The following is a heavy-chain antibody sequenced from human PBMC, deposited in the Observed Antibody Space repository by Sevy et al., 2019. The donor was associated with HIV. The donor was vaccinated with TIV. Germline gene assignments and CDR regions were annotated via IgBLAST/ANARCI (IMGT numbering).Heavy chain of an antibody. D-gene: IGHD3-22*01. CDR1: GFTFSSYS. CDR2: IISSSSYI. Sequence: GGSLRLSCAASGFTFSSYSMNWVRQAPGKGLEWVSSIISSSSYIYYADSVKGRLTSSRDNAKNSLYLQMNSLRAEETALYYCARDPMSYYYDSSVYFDYWGQGTLVTVSS. CDR3: ARDPMSYYYDSSVYFDY. J-gene: IGHJ4*02. V-gene: IGHV3-21*01.